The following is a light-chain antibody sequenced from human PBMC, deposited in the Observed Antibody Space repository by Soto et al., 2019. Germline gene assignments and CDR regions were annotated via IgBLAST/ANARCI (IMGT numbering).Light chain of an antibody. V-gene: IGLV1-47*01. CDR2: RSD. Sequence: QPVLTQPPSASGTPGQRVTISCSGGSSNIGSNHVYWYQQFPGMAPKLLMYRSDQRPTGVPDRFSGSKSGTSASLAISGLRSDDEADYYCSARDDILSGVVFGGGTKLTVL. CDR3: SARDDILSGVV. CDR1: SSNIGSNH. J-gene: IGLJ2*01.